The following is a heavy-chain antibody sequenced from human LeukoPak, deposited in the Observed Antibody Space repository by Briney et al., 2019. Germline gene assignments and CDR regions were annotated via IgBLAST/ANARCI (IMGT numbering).Heavy chain of an antibody. D-gene: IGHD6-19*01. J-gene: IGHJ4*02. CDR3: SKRTAVTGPYFDY. V-gene: IGHV3-23*01. CDR2: ISGSGSRT. CDR1: GFTFSSYA. Sequence: GGSLRLSCAASGFTFSSYAMSWVRQAPGKGLEWVSTISGSGSRTYYADSVKGRFTISRDNSKNTLYLQMNSLRAEDTAVYYCSKRTAVTGPYFDYRGQGTLVTVSS.